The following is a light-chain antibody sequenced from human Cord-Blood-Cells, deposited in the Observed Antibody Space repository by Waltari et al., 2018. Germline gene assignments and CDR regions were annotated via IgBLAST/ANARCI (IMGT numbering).Light chain of an antibody. J-gene: IGLJ1*01. CDR3: CSHAGSSTFYV. CDR1: SSDVGSYNL. Sequence: QSALTQPASVSGSPGQSITISCTGTSSDVGSYNLVSWYQPNPGKAPKLMIYEVSKRPSGVSNRFSGSKSGNTASLTISGLQAEDEADYYCCSHAGSSTFYVFGTGTKVTVL. V-gene: IGLV2-23*02. CDR2: EVS.